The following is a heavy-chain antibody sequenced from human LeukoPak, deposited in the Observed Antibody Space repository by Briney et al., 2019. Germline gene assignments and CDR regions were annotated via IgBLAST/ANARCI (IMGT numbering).Heavy chain of an antibody. V-gene: IGHV3-21*01. CDR2: ISSSSTYI. D-gene: IGHD6-13*01. Sequence: PGGSLRLSCAASGLTFNNYNMNWVPQAPGKGLEWVLSISSSSTYIYYADSVKGRFTISRDNAKNSLYLQMNSLRAEDTAVYYCARGTHPAIANYWGQGALVTVSS. CDR3: ARGTHPAIANY. CDR1: GLTFNNYN. J-gene: IGHJ4*02.